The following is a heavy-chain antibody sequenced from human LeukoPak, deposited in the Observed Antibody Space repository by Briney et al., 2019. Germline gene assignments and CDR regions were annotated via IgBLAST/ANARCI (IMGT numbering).Heavy chain of an antibody. V-gene: IGHV3-21*01. Sequence: GGSLRLSCAASGFTFSSYSMNWVRQAPGKGLEWVSSISSSSSSYIYYADSVKGRFTISRDNAKNSLYLQMNSLRAEDTAVYYCARDPSVWGSYRHDYWGQGTLVTVSS. CDR2: ISSSSSSYI. CDR3: ARDPSVWGSYRHDY. CDR1: GFTFSSYS. D-gene: IGHD3-16*02. J-gene: IGHJ4*02.